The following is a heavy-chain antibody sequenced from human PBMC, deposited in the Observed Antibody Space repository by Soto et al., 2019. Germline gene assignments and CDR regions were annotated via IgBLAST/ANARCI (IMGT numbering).Heavy chain of an antibody. D-gene: IGHD3-22*01. J-gene: IGHJ4*02. CDR1: GFVFPNYA. V-gene: IGHV3-23*01. CDR2: ISGSGGST. CDR3: AKGPKYYYDSNGNYCDT. Sequence: PVGSLRLSCVASGFVFPNYAMTWARRPPGKGLEWVSGISGSGGSTYDADSMRGRFTISRDNSKSTLYLQMNSLRAEDTAVYYCAKGPKYYYDSNGNYCDTWGQAVLVTVPS.